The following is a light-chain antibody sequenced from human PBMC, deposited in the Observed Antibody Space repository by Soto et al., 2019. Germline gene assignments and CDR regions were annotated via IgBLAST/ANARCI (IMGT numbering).Light chain of an antibody. CDR1: SSDVGGYDY. V-gene: IGLV3-21*02. Sequence: VLTQPASVSGSPGQSITISCTGTSSDVGGYDYVSWYQQKPGQAPVVVVYDGSDRPSGIPERFSGSNSGTTATLTISRVEAGDEADYFCQVWDSTSDHYVFGAGTKVTVL. CDR2: DGS. J-gene: IGLJ1*01. CDR3: QVWDSTSDHYV.